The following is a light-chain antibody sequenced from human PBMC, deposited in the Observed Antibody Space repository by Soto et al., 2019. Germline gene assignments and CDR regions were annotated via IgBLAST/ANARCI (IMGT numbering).Light chain of an antibody. CDR3: CSYAGSTSVV. CDR2: EGT. V-gene: IGLV2-23*01. Sequence: QSVLTQPASVSGSPGQSITLSCTGTSSDIGNYNLVSWYQQHPGKVPKLILYEGTTRPSGVSNRISGSKSGNTASLTISGLQAEDEADYYCCSYAGSTSVVFGGGTKLTVL. J-gene: IGLJ3*02. CDR1: SSDIGNYNL.